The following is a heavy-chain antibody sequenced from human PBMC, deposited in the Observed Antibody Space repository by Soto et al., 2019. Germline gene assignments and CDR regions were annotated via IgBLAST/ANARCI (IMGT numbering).Heavy chain of an antibody. Sequence: ASVKVSGKASGYTFTSYGISWVRQAPGQGLEWMGWISAYNGNTNYAQKLQGRVTMTTDTSTSTAYMELRSLRSDDTAVYYCARDMSECSGGSCPSDYWGQGTLVTVSS. D-gene: IGHD2-15*01. J-gene: IGHJ4*02. CDR1: GYTFTSYG. V-gene: IGHV1-18*01. CDR2: ISAYNGNT. CDR3: ARDMSECSGGSCPSDY.